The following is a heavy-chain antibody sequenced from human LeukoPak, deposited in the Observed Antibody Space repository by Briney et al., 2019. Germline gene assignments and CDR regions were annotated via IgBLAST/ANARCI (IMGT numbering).Heavy chain of an antibody. Sequence: PSETLSLTCTVSGGSISSSSYYWSWIRQPPGKGLEWIGEINHSGSTNYNPSLKSRVTISVDTSKNQFSLKLSSVTAADTAVYYCARGFRHYYGSGSYYGPFDYWGQGTLVTVSS. CDR2: INHSGST. J-gene: IGHJ4*02. D-gene: IGHD3-10*01. CDR3: ARGFRHYYGSGSYYGPFDY. V-gene: IGHV4-39*07. CDR1: GGSISSSSYY.